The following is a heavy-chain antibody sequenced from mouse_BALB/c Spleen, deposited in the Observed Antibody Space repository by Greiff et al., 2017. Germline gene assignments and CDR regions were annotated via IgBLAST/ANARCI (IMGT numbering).Heavy chain of an antibody. J-gene: IGHJ4*01. CDR2: ISYDGSN. Sequence: VQLKESGPGLVKPSQSLSLTCSVTGYSITSGYYWNWIRQFPGNKLEWMGYISYDGSNNYNPSLKNRISITRDTSKNQFFLKLNSVTTEDTATYYCARRGIYDGYSAMDYWGQGTSVTVSS. V-gene: IGHV3-6*02. D-gene: IGHD2-3*01. CDR1: GYSITSGYY. CDR3: ARRGIYDGYSAMDY.